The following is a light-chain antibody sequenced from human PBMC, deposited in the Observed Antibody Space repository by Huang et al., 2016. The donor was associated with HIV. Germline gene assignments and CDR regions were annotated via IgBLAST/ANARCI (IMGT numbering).Light chain of an antibody. J-gene: IGKJ4*01. CDR2: DSF. CDR3: QQRGAWPLT. CDR1: QNINNY. Sequence: DIVLTQSPATLSLSPGQRVTLSCRASQNINNYLVWYQQKPGQAPRLLIYDSFNRATGIPARFSGSGSGTDFTLTTNTLEPEDFAVYYCQQRGAWPLTFGGGTKVEIK. V-gene: IGKV3-11*01.